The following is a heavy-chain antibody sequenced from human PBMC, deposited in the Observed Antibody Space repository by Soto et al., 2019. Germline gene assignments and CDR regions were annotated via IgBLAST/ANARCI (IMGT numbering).Heavy chain of an antibody. J-gene: IGHJ6*02. CDR2: IGTAGDT. CDR3: ARGVATRYYYYGMDV. Sequence: EVQLLETGGGLVQPGGSLRLSCAASGFTFSSYDMHWVRQATGKGLEWVSAIGTAGDTYYPGSVKGRFTISRENAKNSLYLQMNSLRAGDTAVYYCARGVATRYYYYGMDVWGQGTTVTVSS. D-gene: IGHD2-15*01. V-gene: IGHV3-13*01. CDR1: GFTFSSYD.